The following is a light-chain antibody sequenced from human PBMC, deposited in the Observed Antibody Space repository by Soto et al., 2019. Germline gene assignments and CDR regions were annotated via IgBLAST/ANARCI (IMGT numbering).Light chain of an antibody. CDR1: YTINNY. CDR3: QKYVSVPWK. V-gene: IGKV1-27*01. CDR2: AAS. J-gene: IGKJ1*01. Sequence: DIQVTQSPSSLSAYVGDRVTITCRTSYTINNYLAWYQQKPGKVPKLLIYAASTLYSEVPSRFNGSGSGREFTLTISSLQPDDVATYYCQKYVSVPWKFGQGTKVEIK.